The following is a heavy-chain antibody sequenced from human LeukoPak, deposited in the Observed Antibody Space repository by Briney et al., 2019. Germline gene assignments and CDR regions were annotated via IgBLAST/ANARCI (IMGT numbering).Heavy chain of an antibody. CDR2: INTDGSTT. J-gene: IGHJ4*02. CDR3: ARVLQGEWFFDY. Sequence: AGGSLRLSCAASGFTFSSYWIHWVRHAPGKGLVWVSRINTDGSTTNYADSVKGRFTISRDNAKNTLYLQMNSLRAEDTAVYYCARVLQGEWFFDYWGQGTLVTVSS. D-gene: IGHD3-3*01. CDR1: GFTFSSYW. V-gene: IGHV3-74*01.